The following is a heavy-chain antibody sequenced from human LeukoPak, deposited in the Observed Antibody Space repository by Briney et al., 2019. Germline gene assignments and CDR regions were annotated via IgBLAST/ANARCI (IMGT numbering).Heavy chain of an antibody. V-gene: IGHV6-1*01. CDR3: ARKIVGADYMDV. D-gene: IGHD1-26*01. J-gene: IGHJ6*03. CDR1: GDSVSSNSAT. Sequence: SQTLSLTCAISGDSVSSNSATWNWIRQSPSRGLEWLGRTYYASKWYNDYAVSVKSRIAINPDTSKNQFSLQLNSVTPEDTAVYYCARKIVGADYMDVWGKGTTVPVSS. CDR2: TYYASKWYN.